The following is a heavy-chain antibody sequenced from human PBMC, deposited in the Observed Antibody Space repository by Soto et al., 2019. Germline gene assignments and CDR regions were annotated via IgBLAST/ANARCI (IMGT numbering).Heavy chain of an antibody. V-gene: IGHV3-23*01. CDR2: ISGSGGST. Sequence: EVQLLESGGGLVQPGGSLRLSCAASGFTFSSYAMSWVRQAPGKGLEWVSAISGSGGSTYYADSVKGRFTISRDNSKNTLYLQMNSLRAEDTAVYYCAKGYVGPLEQLGSPYYYMDVWGKGTTVTVSS. CDR1: GFTFSSYA. CDR3: AKGYVGPLEQLGSPYYYMDV. D-gene: IGHD6-6*01. J-gene: IGHJ6*03.